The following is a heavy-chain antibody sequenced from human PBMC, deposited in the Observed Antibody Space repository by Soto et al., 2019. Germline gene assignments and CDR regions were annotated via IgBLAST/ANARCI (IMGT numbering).Heavy chain of an antibody. Sequence: VQLAESGGGLAQPGGSLRLSCAASGFTLSGYAMDWVRQAPGKGLEYVSGISSNGVGTYYANSVQGRFTISRDNSKNTAYLQMGSLRPEDMAVYYCARRARPDFYYMDVWGKGTTVTVSS. CDR1: GFTLSGYA. D-gene: IGHD6-6*01. J-gene: IGHJ6*03. V-gene: IGHV3-64*01. CDR2: ISSNGVGT. CDR3: ARRARPDFYYMDV.